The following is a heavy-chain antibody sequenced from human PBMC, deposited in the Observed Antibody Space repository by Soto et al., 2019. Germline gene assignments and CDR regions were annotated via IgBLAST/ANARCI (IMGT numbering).Heavy chain of an antibody. CDR2: INPNSGGT. V-gene: IGHV1-2*04. Sequence: GASVKFSCKASGYTFTGYYMHWVRQAPGQGLEWMGWINPNSGGTNYAQKFQGWVTMTRDTSISTAYMELSRLRSDDTAVYYCARGQSPYGGYYYYYFDYWGQGTLVTVSS. CDR3: ARGQSPYGGYYYYYFDY. CDR1: GYTFTGYY. D-gene: IGHD3-22*01. J-gene: IGHJ4*02.